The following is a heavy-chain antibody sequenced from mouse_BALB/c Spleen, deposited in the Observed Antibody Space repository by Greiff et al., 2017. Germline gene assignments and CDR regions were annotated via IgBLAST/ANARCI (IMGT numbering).Heavy chain of an antibody. V-gene: IGHV5-9-4*01. J-gene: IGHJ4*01. Sequence: EVKVEESGGGLVKPGGSLKLSCAASGFTFSSYAMSWVRQSPEKRLEWVAEISSGGSYTYYPDTVTGRFTISRDNAKNTLYLEMSSLRSEDTAMYYCAREDYRYEDAMDYWGQGTSVTVSS. D-gene: IGHD2-14*01. CDR3: AREDYRYEDAMDY. CDR2: ISSGGSYT. CDR1: GFTFSSYA.